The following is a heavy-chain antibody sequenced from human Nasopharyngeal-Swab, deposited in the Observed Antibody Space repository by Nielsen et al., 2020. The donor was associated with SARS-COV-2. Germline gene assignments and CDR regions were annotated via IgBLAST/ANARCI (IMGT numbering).Heavy chain of an antibody. J-gene: IGHJ5*02. D-gene: IGHD3-10*01. CDR2: INPNSGGT. V-gene: IGHV1-2*05. CDR1: GYTFTGYY. Sequence: ASVKVPCKASGYTFTGYYMHWVRQAPGQGLEWMGRINPNSGGTNYAQKFQGRVTMTRDTFISTAYMELSRLRSDDTVVYYCARGLMEYGSGSYEDEEWFDPWGQGTLVTVSS. CDR3: ARGLMEYGSGSYEDEEWFDP.